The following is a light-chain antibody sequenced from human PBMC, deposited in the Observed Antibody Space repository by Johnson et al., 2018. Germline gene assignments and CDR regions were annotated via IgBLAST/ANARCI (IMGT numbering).Light chain of an antibody. J-gene: IGLJ1*01. Sequence: QSVLTQPPSVSAAPGQKVTISCSGSSSNIGNNYVSWYQQLPGTAPKLLIYENNKRPSGIPDRFSGSKSGTSATLGITGLQTGDDADYYCGTWDSRLSAGKVFGTGTKVTVL. CDR3: GTWDSRLSAGKV. CDR1: SSNIGNNY. CDR2: ENN. V-gene: IGLV1-51*02.